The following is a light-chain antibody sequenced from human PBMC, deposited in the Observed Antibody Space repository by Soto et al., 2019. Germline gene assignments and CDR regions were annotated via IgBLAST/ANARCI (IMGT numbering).Light chain of an antibody. J-gene: IGLJ3*02. V-gene: IGLV6-57*04. CDR3: AVWDDSLNGRV. Sequence: NFMLTQPHSVSESPGKTVTISCTRSSGNIASNYVQWYQQRPGSAPTTVIYEDDQRPSGVPDRFSGSKSGTSASLAISGLQSEDEADYYCAVWDDSLNGRVFGGGTKLTVL. CDR2: EDD. CDR1: SGNIASNY.